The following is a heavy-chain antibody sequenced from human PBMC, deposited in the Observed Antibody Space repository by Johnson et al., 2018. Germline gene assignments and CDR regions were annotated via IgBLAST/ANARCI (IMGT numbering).Heavy chain of an antibody. D-gene: IGHD2-21*02. CDR3: ARDRVTWAFDI. Sequence: QVQLQESGPGLVKPSETLSLTCTVSGGSISSYYWSWIRQPPGKGLEWIGYIYYSGSTNYNPSLKSRVTISVDTSKNQFSLKLSPVTAADTAVYYCARDRVTWAFDIWGQGTMVTVSS. CDR2: IYYSGST. CDR1: GGSISSYY. J-gene: IGHJ3*02. V-gene: IGHV4-59*01.